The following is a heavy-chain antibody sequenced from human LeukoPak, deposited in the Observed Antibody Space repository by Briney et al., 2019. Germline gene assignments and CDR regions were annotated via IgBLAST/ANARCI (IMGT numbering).Heavy chain of an antibody. V-gene: IGHV1-18*01. CDR3: ARVGYSSSWYVGDGRKPLDY. J-gene: IGHJ4*02. CDR2: ISAYNGNT. CDR1: GYTFTSYG. Sequence: ASVKVSCKASGYTFTSYGISWVRQAPGQGLEWMGWISAYNGNTNYAQKLQGRVTMTTDTSTSTAYMELRSQRSDDTAVYYCARVGYSSSWYVGDGRKPLDYWGQGTLVTVSP. D-gene: IGHD6-13*01.